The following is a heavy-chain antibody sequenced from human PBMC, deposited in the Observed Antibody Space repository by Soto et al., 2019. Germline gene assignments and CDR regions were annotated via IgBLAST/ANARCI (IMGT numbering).Heavy chain of an antibody. J-gene: IGHJ6*03. CDR1: GYTFTSYY. CDR2: INPSGGFT. D-gene: IGHD3-10*01. V-gene: IGHV1-46*03. CDR3: ARGGRGSGSYSLEHHYYYMDV. Sequence: QVQLVQSGAEVKKPGASVEVSCKASGYTFTSYYMHWVRQAPGQGLEWMGIINPSGGFTTYAQKYKGRVTMTRDTSTSTGYMDLSRLRSEDTALYYCARGGRGSGSYSLEHHYYYMDVWGKGTTVTVSS.